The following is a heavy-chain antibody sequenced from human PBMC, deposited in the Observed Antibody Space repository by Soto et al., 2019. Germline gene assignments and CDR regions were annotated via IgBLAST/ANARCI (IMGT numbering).Heavy chain of an antibody. D-gene: IGHD3-16*01. CDR1: GGSINSYY. CDR2: IYYSGTT. CDR3: ARHKGGYYSGVDV. V-gene: IGHV4-39*01. Sequence: SETLSLTCTVSGGSINSYYWAWIRQPPGKGLEWIGNIYYSGTTYYNPSLKSRVTISVDTSKNQFSLKLSSVTAADTAVYYCARHKGGYYSGVDVWGQGTTVTVSS. J-gene: IGHJ6*02.